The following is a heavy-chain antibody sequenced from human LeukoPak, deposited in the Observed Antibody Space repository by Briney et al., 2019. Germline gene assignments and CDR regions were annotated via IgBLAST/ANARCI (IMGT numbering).Heavy chain of an antibody. CDR2: ISSSGSTI. Sequence: PGGSLRLSCAASGFTFSDYYISWIRQAPGKGLEWVSYISSSGSTIYYADSVKGRFTISRDNAKNSLYLQMNSLRAEDTAVYYCAREVVPAAIGSSGMDVWGQGTTVTVSS. D-gene: IGHD2-2*01. J-gene: IGHJ6*02. V-gene: IGHV3-11*01. CDR3: AREVVPAAIGSSGMDV. CDR1: GFTFSDYY.